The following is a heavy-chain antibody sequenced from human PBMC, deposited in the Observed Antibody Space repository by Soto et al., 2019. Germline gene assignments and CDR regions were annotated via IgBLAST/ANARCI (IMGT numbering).Heavy chain of an antibody. J-gene: IGHJ4*02. Sequence: SETLSLTCTVSGGSISSYYWSWIRQPPGKGLEWIGYIYYSGSTNYNPSLKSRVTISVDTSKNQFSLKLSSVTAADTALYYCARQWDFWSGYYFDYWGQGTLVIVSS. CDR2: IYYSGST. CDR3: ARQWDFWSGYYFDY. V-gene: IGHV4-59*08. D-gene: IGHD3-3*01. CDR1: GGSISSYY.